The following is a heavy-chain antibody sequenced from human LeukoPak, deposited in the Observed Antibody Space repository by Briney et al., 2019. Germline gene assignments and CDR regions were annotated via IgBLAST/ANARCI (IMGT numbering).Heavy chain of an antibody. CDR2: IYPGDSDT. Sequence: GESLKISCKGSGYSFTSYWIGWVRQMPGKGLEWMGIIYPGDSDTRYSPSFQGQVTISADKSISTAYLQWSSLKASDTAMYYCARQPYYYDSSGYRGAFDIWGQGTMVTVSS. CDR3: ARQPYYYDSSGYRGAFDI. D-gene: IGHD3-22*01. CDR1: GYSFTSYW. J-gene: IGHJ3*02. V-gene: IGHV5-51*01.